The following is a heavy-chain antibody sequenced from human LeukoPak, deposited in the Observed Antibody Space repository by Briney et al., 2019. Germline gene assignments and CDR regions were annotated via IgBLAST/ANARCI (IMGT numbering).Heavy chain of an antibody. CDR2: IFSGGDK. Sequence: GGSLRLSCAASGFTVSSNYMTWVGQAPGKGMEWVSVIFSGGDKYYPDPVKGGFNISRDNYKNTLDLQMKSRGAGDRAGYLCPRSLSFGGQGTLFTVSS. CDR1: GFTVSSNY. D-gene: IGHD2/OR15-2a*01. V-gene: IGHV3-53*01. CDR3: PRSLSF. J-gene: IGHJ4*02.